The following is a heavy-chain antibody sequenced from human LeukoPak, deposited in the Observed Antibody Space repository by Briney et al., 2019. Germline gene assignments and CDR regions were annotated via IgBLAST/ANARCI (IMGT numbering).Heavy chain of an antibody. D-gene: IGHD3-10*01. Sequence: PGGSLRLSCAASGFTFSSYAIHWVRQAPGKGLEWVAVISYDGSNKYYADSVKGRFTISRDNSKNTLYLQMNSLRAEDTAVYYCANERDNLWTGWDDYWGQGTLVTVSS. J-gene: IGHJ4*02. CDR3: ANERDNLWTGWDDY. CDR2: ISYDGSNK. V-gene: IGHV3-30*04. CDR1: GFTFSSYA.